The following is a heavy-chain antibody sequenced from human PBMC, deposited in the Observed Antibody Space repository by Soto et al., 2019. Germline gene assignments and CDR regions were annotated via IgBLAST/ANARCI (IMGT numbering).Heavy chain of an antibody. D-gene: IGHD3-16*01. CDR2: ISGSGGST. CDR3: AGGFGSFDY. V-gene: IGHV3-23*01. CDR1: GFTYSRYA. J-gene: IGHJ4*02. Sequence: PEGSLRLHCAASGFTYSRYAVSWVREAAGKGLEWVSAISGSGGSTYYADTVKGRFTVSRDNSKNTLYLQMSSLRAEDTAVYYCAGGFGSFDYWGQGT.